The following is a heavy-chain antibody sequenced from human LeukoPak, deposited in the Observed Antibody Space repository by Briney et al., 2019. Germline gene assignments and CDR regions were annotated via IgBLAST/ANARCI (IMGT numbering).Heavy chain of an antibody. V-gene: IGHV3-30*18. CDR2: ISYDGRNI. CDR3: AKGPLRGTAAATDY. J-gene: IGHJ4*02. Sequence: RPGKSLRLSCAASGFTFNNYGMHWVRQAPGKGLEWVAVISYDGRNIHYPDSVKGRFTISRDISTDTLWLQMDSPRTEDTAVYYCAKGPLRGTAAATDYWGQGTLVTVSS. CDR1: GFTFNNYG. D-gene: IGHD2-2*01.